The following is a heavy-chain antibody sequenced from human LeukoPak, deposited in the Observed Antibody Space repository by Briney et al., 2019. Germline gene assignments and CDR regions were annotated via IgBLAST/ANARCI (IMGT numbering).Heavy chain of an antibody. CDR2: IKSKTDGGTT. CDR3: TTDKGYYYDSSGYYYSSPAFDI. V-gene: IGHV3-15*01. CDR1: GFTVSSDS. D-gene: IGHD3-22*01. J-gene: IGHJ3*02. Sequence: WGSLRLSCTVSGFTVSSDSMSWVRQAPGKGLEWVGRIKSKTDGGTTDYAAPVKGRFTISRDDSKNTLYLQMNSLKTEDTAVYYCTTDKGYYYDSSGYYYSSPAFDIWGQGTMVTVSS.